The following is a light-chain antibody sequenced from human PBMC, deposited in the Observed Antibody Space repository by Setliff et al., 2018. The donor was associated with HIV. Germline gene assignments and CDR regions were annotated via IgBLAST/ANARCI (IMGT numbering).Light chain of an antibody. CDR2: DVS. CDR3: DSYTSTGIYV. V-gene: IGLV2-14*03. CDR1: RSDVGAYNS. J-gene: IGLJ1*01. Sequence: QSVLTQPASVSGSPGQVITVSCTGTRSDVGAYNSVSWFQQHPSRAPKLIIFDVSSRPSGVSNRFSGSKFGNTASLTISGLQTEDEADYYCDSYTSTGIYVFGTGTKVTV.